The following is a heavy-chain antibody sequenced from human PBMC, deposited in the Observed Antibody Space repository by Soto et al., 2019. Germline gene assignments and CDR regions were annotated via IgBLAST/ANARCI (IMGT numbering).Heavy chain of an antibody. J-gene: IGHJ4*02. CDR2: IWYDGSNK. CDR1: GFTFSSYG. CDR3: ARGNGIASRPADY. V-gene: IGHV3-33*01. D-gene: IGHD6-13*01. Sequence: GGSLRLSCAASGFTFSSYGMHWVRQAPGKGLEWVAVIWYDGSNKYYADSVKGRFTISRDNSKNTLYLQMNSLSSVTAADTAVYYCARGNGIASRPADYWGQGTLVTVSS.